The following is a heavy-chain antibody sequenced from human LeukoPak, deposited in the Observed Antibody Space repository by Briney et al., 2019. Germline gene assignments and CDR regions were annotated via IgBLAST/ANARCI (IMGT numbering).Heavy chain of an antibody. CDR1: SFSNY. D-gene: IGHD6-13*01. CDR3: ASPSSEDWFDP. V-gene: IGHV4-39*01. Sequence: SFSNYWMSWVRQAPGKGLEWIGSIYYSGSTYYNPSLKSRVTISVDTSKNQFSLKLSSVTAADTAVYYCASPSSEDWFDPWGQGTLVTVSS. CDR2: IYYSGST. J-gene: IGHJ5*02.